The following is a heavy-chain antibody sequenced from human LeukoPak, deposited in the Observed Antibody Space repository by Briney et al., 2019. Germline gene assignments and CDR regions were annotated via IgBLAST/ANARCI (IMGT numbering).Heavy chain of an antibody. CDR3: AKVMAYCGGDCYSGAFDI. CDR1: GFTFSSYA. Sequence: PGGSLRLSCAASGFTFSSYAMSWVRQAPGKGLEWVSAISGSGGSTYYADSVKGRFTISRDNSKNTLYLQMNSLRAEDTAVYYCAKVMAYCGGDCYSGAFDIWGQGTMVTVSS. D-gene: IGHD2-21*02. CDR2: ISGSGGST. J-gene: IGHJ3*02. V-gene: IGHV3-23*01.